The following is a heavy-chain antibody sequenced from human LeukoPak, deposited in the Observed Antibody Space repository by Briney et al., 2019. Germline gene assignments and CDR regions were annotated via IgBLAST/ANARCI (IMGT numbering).Heavy chain of an antibody. D-gene: IGHD6-19*01. Sequence: GASVKVSCKASGGTFSSYAISWVRQAPGQGLEWMGGIIPIFGTANYAQKFQGRVTITADESTSTAYMELSRLRSDDTAVYYCARTPYSSGWYEDWGQGTLVTVSS. CDR3: ARTPYSSGWYED. CDR1: GGTFSSYA. J-gene: IGHJ4*02. V-gene: IGHV1-69*13. CDR2: IIPIFGTA.